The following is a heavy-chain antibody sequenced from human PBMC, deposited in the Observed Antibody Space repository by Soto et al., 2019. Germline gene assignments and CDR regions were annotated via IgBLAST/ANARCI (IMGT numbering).Heavy chain of an antibody. CDR3: AKAIENYSTGYYKPFYYFGVDV. Sequence: GGSLRLSCAASGFIFSSYTMHWVRQAPGKGLEWVGVITYDGSNQYYADSVKGRFTISRDNSKNTLYLQMNSLRVEDTAVYYCAKAIENYSTGYYKPFYYFGVDVWGQGTTVTVSS. D-gene: IGHD3-22*01. CDR2: ITYDGSNQ. J-gene: IGHJ6*02. CDR1: GFIFSSYT. V-gene: IGHV3-30-3*01.